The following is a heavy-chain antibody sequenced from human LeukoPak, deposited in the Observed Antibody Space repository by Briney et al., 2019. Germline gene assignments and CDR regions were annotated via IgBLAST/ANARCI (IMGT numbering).Heavy chain of an antibody. CDR2: ISGSGART. D-gene: IGHD6-19*01. J-gene: IGHJ4*02. V-gene: IGHV3-23*01. Sequence: PGGSLRLSCAASGFTFSSYAMSWVRQAPGKGREWVSGISGSGARTHEADSEKGRFTITRNNSKNTVYLQMNSLRADNTAVYYCAKEGSSGWPFDYWGQGTLVTVSS. CDR1: GFTFSSYA. CDR3: AKEGSSGWPFDY.